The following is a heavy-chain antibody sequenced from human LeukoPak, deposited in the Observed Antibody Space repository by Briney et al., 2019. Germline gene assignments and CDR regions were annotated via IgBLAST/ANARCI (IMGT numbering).Heavy chain of an antibody. Sequence: PGRSLRLSCAASGFTFSSYAMHWVRQAPGKGLEWVAVISYDGSNKYYADSVEGRFTISRDNSKNTLYLQMNSLRAEDRAVYYCVRDQSSVSGSYYHFDYWGQGTLVTVSS. CDR1: GFTFSSYA. J-gene: IGHJ4*02. CDR3: VRDQSSVSGSYYHFDY. D-gene: IGHD3-10*01. CDR2: ISYDGSNK. V-gene: IGHV3-30-3*01.